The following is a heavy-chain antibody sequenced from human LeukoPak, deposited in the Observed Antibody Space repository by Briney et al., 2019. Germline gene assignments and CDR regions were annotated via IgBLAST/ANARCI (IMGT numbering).Heavy chain of an antibody. J-gene: IGHJ6*03. CDR1: GYTFTSYD. V-gene: IGHV1-8*03. CDR2: MNPNSGNT. Sequence: PGASVKVSCKASGYTFTSYDINWVRQATGQGLEWMGWMNPNSGNTGYAQKFQGRVTITRNTSISTAYMELSSLRSEDTAVYYCARGPPHIAALNYHYYYYMDVWGKGTTVTVSS. CDR3: ARGPPHIAALNYHYYYYMDV. D-gene: IGHD6-6*01.